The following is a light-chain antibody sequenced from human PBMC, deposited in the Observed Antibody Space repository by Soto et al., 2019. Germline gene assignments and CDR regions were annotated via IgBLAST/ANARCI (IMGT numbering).Light chain of an antibody. CDR2: GAS. V-gene: IGKV3-20*01. CDR3: QQYGSSPYT. Sequence: EIVLTQSPGTQSLSPRERATLSCRASQSVSSSYLAWYQQKPGQAPRLLIYGASSRATGIPDRFSGSGSGTDFTLTISRVEPEDFAVYYCQQYGSSPYTFGQGTKLEIK. CDR1: QSVSSSY. J-gene: IGKJ2*01.